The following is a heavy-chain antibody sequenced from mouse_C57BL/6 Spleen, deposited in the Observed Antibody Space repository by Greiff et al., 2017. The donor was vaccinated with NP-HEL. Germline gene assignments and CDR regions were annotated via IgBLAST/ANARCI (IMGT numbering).Heavy chain of an antibody. CDR2: IYPGGGYT. J-gene: IGHJ4*01. D-gene: IGHD2-1*01. CDR3: ARGGGNYGDAMDY. CDR1: GYTFTNYW. V-gene: IGHV1-63*01. Sequence: VQLQQSGAELVRPGTSVKMSCKASGYTFTNYWIGWAKQRPGHGLEWIGDIYPGGGYTNYNEKFKGKATLTADKSSSTAYMQLSSLTSEDSALYCCARGGGNYGDAMDYWGQGTSVTVSS.